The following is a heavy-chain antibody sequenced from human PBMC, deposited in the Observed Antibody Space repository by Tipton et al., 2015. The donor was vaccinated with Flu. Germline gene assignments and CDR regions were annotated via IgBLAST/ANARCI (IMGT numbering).Heavy chain of an antibody. CDR1: GFSLNTRGVA. CDR3: AHKSWGQLTVAY. CDR2: IYWDDDK. V-gene: IGHV2-5*02. Sequence: LVKPTQTLTLTCTFSGFSLNTRGVAVGWIRQPPGKALEWLAVIYWDDDKRYSPTLKSRLTITKDTSKNLVALIMTNMDPVDTGTYYCAHKSWGQLTVAYWGQGTRVTVSS. D-gene: IGHD3-16*01. J-gene: IGHJ4*02.